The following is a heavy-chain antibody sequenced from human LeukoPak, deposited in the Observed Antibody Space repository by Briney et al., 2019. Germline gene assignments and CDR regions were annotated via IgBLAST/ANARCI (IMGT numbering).Heavy chain of an antibody. J-gene: IGHJ4*02. D-gene: IGHD4-17*01. Sequence: GGSLRLSCAASGFTFSSYAIPWVRQAPGKGLEWVAVISYDGSNKYYADSVKGRFTISRDNSKNTLYLQMNSLRAEDTAVYYCARETTYYFDYWGQGTLVTVSS. V-gene: IGHV3-30-3*01. CDR1: GFTFSSYA. CDR2: ISYDGSNK. CDR3: ARETTYYFDY.